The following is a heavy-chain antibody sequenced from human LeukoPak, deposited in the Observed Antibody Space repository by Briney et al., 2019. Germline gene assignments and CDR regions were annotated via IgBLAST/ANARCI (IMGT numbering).Heavy chain of an antibody. V-gene: IGHV4-59*01. J-gene: IGHJ4*02. CDR2: IYYSGST. CDR1: GGSFSGYY. D-gene: IGHD5-24*01. CDR3: ARDGAEEMAFDY. Sequence: SETLSLTCAVYGGSFSGYYWSWIRQPPGKGLEWIGYIYYSGSTNYNPSLKSRVTISVDTSKNQFSLKLSSVTAADTAVYYCARDGAEEMAFDYWGQGTLVTVSS.